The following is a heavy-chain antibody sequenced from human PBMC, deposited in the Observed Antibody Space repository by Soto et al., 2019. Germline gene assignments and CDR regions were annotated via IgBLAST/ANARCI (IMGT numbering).Heavy chain of an antibody. CDR3: ARGVPEQLVRLGWFDT. D-gene: IGHD6-13*01. CDR1: GGSISSGGYY. Sequence: SETLSLTCTVSGGSISSGGYYWSWIRQHPGKGLEWIGYIYYSGSTYYNPSLKSRVTISVDTSKNQFSLKLSSVTAADTAVYYCARGVPEQLVRLGWFDTWGQGTLVTVSS. J-gene: IGHJ5*02. CDR2: IYYSGST. V-gene: IGHV4-31*03.